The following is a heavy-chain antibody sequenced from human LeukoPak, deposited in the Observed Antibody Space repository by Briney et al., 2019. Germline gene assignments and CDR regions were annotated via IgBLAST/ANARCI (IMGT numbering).Heavy chain of an antibody. CDR2: IYYSGST. Sequence: PSETLSLTCTVSGGSISSYYWSWIRQPPGKGLEWIGYIYYSGSTNYNPSLKSRVTISVDTSKNQFSLKLSSVTAADTAVYYCARDYPDLGPWGSQLGVGAFDIWGQGTMVTVSS. CDR3: ARDYPDLGPWGSQLGVGAFDI. J-gene: IGHJ3*02. D-gene: IGHD6-13*01. CDR1: GGSISSYY. V-gene: IGHV4-59*01.